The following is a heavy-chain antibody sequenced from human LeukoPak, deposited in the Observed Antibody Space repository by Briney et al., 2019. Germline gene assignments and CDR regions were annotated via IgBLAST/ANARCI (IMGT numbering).Heavy chain of an antibody. J-gene: IGHJ6*03. Sequence: GGSLRLSCAASGFTFSSYSMNWVRQAPGKGLEWVSSISSSSSYIYYADSVKGRFTISRDNAKNSLYLQMNSLRAEDTALYYCARVGYYYDSSGPPGPPYHYYYMDVWGKGTTVTVSS. D-gene: IGHD3-22*01. CDR2: ISSSSSYI. CDR3: ARVGYYYDSSGPPGPPYHYYYMDV. CDR1: GFTFSSYS. V-gene: IGHV3-21*04.